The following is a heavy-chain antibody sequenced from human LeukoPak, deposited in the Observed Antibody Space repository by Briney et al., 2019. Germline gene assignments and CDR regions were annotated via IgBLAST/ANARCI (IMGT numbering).Heavy chain of an antibody. CDR2: ISGSGGST. V-gene: IGHV3-23*01. Sequence: GGSLRLSCAASGFTFSSYAMSWVRQAPGKGLEWVSAISGSGGSTYYADSVKGRFTISRDNSKNTLYLQMNSLRAEDSAVYYCAKDLDCSSTICYPDYWGQGTVVTVSS. CDR1: GFTFSSYA. CDR3: AKDLDCSSTICYPDY. D-gene: IGHD2-2*01. J-gene: IGHJ4*02.